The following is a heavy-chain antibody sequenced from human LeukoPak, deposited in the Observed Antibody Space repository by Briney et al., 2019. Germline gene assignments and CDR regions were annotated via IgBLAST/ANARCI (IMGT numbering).Heavy chain of an antibody. Sequence: KPSETLSLTCAVYGGSFSGYYWSWIRQPPGKGLEWIGEINHSGSTNYNPSLKSRVTISVDTSKNQFSLKLSSVTAADTAVHYCARGRAYYYDSSGYSYWGQGTLVTVSS. CDR1: GGSFSGYY. J-gene: IGHJ4*02. CDR2: INHSGST. CDR3: ARGRAYYYDSSGYSY. V-gene: IGHV4-34*01. D-gene: IGHD3-22*01.